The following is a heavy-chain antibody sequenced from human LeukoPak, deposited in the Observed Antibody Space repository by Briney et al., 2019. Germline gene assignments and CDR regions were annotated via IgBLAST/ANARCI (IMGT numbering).Heavy chain of an antibody. Sequence: ASVKVSCKASGYTFTSYDINWVRQATGQGLEWMGWMNPNSGNTGYAQKFQGRVTMTRNTSISTAYMELSSLRSEDTAVYYCARDSIIATYYFDYWGQGTLVTVSS. CDR3: ARDSIIATYYFDY. J-gene: IGHJ4*02. D-gene: IGHD3-10*01. V-gene: IGHV1-8*01. CDR1: GYTFTSYD. CDR2: MNPNSGNT.